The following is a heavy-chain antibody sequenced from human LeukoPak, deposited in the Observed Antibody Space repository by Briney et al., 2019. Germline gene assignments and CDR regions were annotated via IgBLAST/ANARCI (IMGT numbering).Heavy chain of an antibody. J-gene: IGHJ4*02. D-gene: IGHD3-22*01. CDR2: MSGSGGNT. Sequence: PGGSLRLSCAASGFTFSSYAMSWVRQAPGKGLEWVSAMSGSGGNTYYADSVKGRFTISRDNSKNTLYLQINSLRGEDTAVYYCAKEIYYDYGGYSQLDYWGKGTLVTVSS. CDR3: AKEIYYDYGGYSQLDY. V-gene: IGHV3-23*01. CDR1: GFTFSSYA.